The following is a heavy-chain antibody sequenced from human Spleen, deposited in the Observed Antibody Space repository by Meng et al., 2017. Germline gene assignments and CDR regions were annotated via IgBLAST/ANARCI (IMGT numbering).Heavy chain of an antibody. V-gene: IGHV3-72*01. CDR1: GFTFSDHY. CDR3: ARAMCGSGCYAGGH. CDR2: IRNKAKSYTT. J-gene: IGHJ4*02. Sequence: EVQLVESGGGLVQPGGSLRLSCAASGFTFSDHYMDWVRQAPGKGLEWVGRIRNKAKSYTTEYAASVKGRFTISRDDPNSSLYLQMNSLKTEDTAVYYCARAMCGSGCYAGGHWGQGTLVTVSS. D-gene: IGHD2-21*01.